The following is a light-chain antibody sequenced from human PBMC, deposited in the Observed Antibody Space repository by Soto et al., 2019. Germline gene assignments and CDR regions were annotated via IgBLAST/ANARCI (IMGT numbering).Light chain of an antibody. CDR1: QNISTTD. V-gene: IGKV3-20*01. CDR3: QHYGTSPKWT. Sequence: EIVLTQSPGTLSLSPWVRGALSCRASQNISTTDLTWYQQKPGQAPRVLIYGTSTRATGIPDRFSGSGSGTDFTLTISRLEPEDFAVYYCQHYGTSPKWTFGPGTKVDIK. J-gene: IGKJ1*01. CDR2: GTS.